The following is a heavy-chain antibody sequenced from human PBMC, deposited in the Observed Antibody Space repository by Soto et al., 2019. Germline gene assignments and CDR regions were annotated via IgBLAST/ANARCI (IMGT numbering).Heavy chain of an antibody. CDR3: ARGDRGGSGAPASYYYSGLDV. CDR2: VSAGGDMT. V-gene: IGHV3-23*01. J-gene: IGHJ6*02. D-gene: IGHD3-10*01. Sequence: DVQLLESGGHLVQPGGSLRLSCAASGFTFSSYAMRWVRQAPGKGLEWVSSVSAGGDMTYYSDSVKGRFTISRDNSNNALFLQMNSLRIEDTALYYCARGDRGGSGAPASYYYSGLDVGGQGTTVTVS. CDR1: GFTFSSYA.